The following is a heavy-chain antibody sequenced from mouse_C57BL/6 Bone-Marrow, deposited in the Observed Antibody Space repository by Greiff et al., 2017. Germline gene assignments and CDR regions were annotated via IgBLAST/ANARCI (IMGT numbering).Heavy chain of an antibody. Sequence: VQLQQSGAELARPGASVKLSCKASGYTFTSYGISWVKQRTGQGLEWIGEIYPRSGNTYYNEKFKGKATLTADKSSSTAYMELRSLTYEDSAVYFCAIYGNYAWFAYWGKGTLVTVSA. CDR2: IYPRSGNT. CDR3: AIYGNYAWFAY. D-gene: IGHD2-1*01. CDR1: GYTFTSYG. J-gene: IGHJ3*01. V-gene: IGHV1-81*01.